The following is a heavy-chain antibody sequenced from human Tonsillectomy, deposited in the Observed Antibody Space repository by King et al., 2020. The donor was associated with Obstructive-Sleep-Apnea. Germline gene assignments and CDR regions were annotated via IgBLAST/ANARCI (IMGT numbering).Heavy chain of an antibody. D-gene: IGHD2-2*02. Sequence: DVQLVESGGGLEQPGGSLRLSCAAFVFSFRSYSMNWVREAPGKGLEWVAYISLSGITIYYADSVQGRFTISRDNANHSLYLQMSSLRAEDTAVYYCARDLYEHYLDYWGRGTLVTVSS. CDR2: ISLSGITI. V-gene: IGHV3-48*04. CDR1: VFSFRSYS. CDR3: ARDLYEHYLDY. J-gene: IGHJ4*02.